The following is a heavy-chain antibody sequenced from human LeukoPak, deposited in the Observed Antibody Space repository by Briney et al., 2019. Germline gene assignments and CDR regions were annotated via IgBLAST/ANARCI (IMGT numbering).Heavy chain of an antibody. CDR1: GFTFDDYA. CDR3: ARARRTTRLGAFDI. Sequence: GGSLRLSCAASGFTFDDYAMHWVRQAPGKGLEWVSGISWNSGSIGYADSVKGRFTISRDNAKNSLYLQMNSLRAEDTAVYYCARARRTTRLGAFDIWGQGTMVTVSS. V-gene: IGHV3-9*01. J-gene: IGHJ3*02. D-gene: IGHD1-1*01. CDR2: ISWNSGSI.